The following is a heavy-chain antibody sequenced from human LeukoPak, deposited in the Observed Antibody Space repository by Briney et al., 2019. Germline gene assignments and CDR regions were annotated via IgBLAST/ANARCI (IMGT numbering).Heavy chain of an antibody. J-gene: IGHJ3*02. D-gene: IGHD3-3*01. CDR3: AKAHRRITIFGVATWGAFDI. V-gene: IGHV3-23*01. Sequence: GGSLRLSCAASGFTFSSYAMSWVRQAPGKGLEWVSAISGSGGSTYYADSVKGRFTISRDNSKNTLYLQMNSLRAEDTAVYYCAKAHRRITIFGVATWGAFDIWGQGTMVTVSS. CDR1: GFTFSSYA. CDR2: ISGSGGST.